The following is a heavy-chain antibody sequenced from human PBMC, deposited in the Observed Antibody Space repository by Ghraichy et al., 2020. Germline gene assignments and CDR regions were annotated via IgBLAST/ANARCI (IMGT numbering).Heavy chain of an antibody. CDR2: ISSSSSYI. J-gene: IGHJ6*02. Sequence: GGSLRLSCAASGFTFSSSSMHWVRQAPGKGLEWVSSISSSSSYIYYADSVKGRFTISRDNATNSLYLQMNSLSADDTAVYYCASDHYGDYSMDLWGQGTAVTSSS. CDR1: GFTFSSSS. V-gene: IGHV3-21*01. CDR3: ASDHYGDYSMDL. D-gene: IGHD4-17*01.